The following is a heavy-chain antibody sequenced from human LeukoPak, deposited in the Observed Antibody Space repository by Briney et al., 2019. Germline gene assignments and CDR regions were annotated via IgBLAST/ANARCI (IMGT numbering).Heavy chain of an antibody. CDR3: ARVKYSSGWYNWFDP. Sequence: GGSLRLSCAASGFTFSSYEMNWVRQAPGKGLEWVSCISSSGSTIYYADSVKGRFTISRDNAKNSLYLQMNSLRAEDTAVYYCARVKYSSGWYNWFDPWGQGTLVTVSS. J-gene: IGHJ5*02. CDR2: ISSSGSTI. CDR1: GFTFSSYE. V-gene: IGHV3-48*03. D-gene: IGHD6-19*01.